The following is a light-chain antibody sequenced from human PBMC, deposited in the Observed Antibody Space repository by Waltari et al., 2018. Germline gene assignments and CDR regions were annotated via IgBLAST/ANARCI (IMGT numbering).Light chain of an antibody. Sequence: DIQMTQSPSSLSASAGDTVTITCRTSQGINTYLNWYQQKPGKAPKRLIYAASSLESGVPSRFSGSGSGTDLTLTISSLQPEDFATYYCLQYNSNPWTFGQGTKVELK. CDR1: QGINTY. CDR2: AAS. V-gene: IGKV1-17*01. J-gene: IGKJ1*01. CDR3: LQYNSNPWT.